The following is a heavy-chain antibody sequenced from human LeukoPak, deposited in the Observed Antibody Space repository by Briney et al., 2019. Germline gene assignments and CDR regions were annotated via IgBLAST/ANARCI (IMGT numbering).Heavy chain of an antibody. CDR1: GFTFSSYW. CDR3: ARERTGYGEDY. Sequence: GGSLRLSCTASGFTFSSYWMSWVRQAPGKGLEWVANIKQDGSEKYYVDSVKGRFTISRDNAKNSLYLQMNSLGAEDTAVYYCARERTGYGEDYWGQGTLVTVSS. CDR2: IKQDGSEK. V-gene: IGHV3-7*01. J-gene: IGHJ4*02. D-gene: IGHD4-17*01.